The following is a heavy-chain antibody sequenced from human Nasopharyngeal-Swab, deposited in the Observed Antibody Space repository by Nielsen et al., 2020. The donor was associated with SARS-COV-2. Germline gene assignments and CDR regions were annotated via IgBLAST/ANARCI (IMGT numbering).Heavy chain of an antibody. D-gene: IGHD5-12*01. Sequence: GGSLRLSCAASGFTVSSNYMSWVRQAPGKGLEWVSVIYSGGSTYYADSVKGRFTISRDNSKNTLYLQMNSLRAEDTAVYYCARDPQRYSGYDEGGYWGQGTLVTVSS. CDR3: ARDPQRYSGYDEGGY. CDR2: IYSGGST. V-gene: IGHV3-53*01. CDR1: GFTVSSNY. J-gene: IGHJ4*02.